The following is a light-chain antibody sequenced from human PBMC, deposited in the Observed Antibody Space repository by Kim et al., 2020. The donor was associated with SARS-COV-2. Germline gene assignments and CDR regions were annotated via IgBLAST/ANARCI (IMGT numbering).Light chain of an antibody. CDR2: DVS. CDR3: QQRRNWPAYT. J-gene: IGKJ2*01. V-gene: IGKV3-11*01. Sequence: IVLTQSPATLSLSPGNSATLSCRASQSVGNSLAWYQHKPGQAPRLLLYDVSNRATGIPAMFSGSGSGTDFTLTITSLEPEDFAFYYCQQRRNWPAYTFGQGTKLEI. CDR1: QSVGNS.